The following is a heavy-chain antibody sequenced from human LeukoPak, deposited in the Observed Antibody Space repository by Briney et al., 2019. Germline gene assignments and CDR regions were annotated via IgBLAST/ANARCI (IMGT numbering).Heavy chain of an antibody. Sequence: GASVKVSCKASGYTFTGYYLHWVRQAPGQGLEWMGWINPNSGDTDYAQNFQGGVTMTRDTSISTAYLDLSRLRSDDTAVYYCARDMDTGPDLFDYWGQGTLVTVSS. J-gene: IGHJ4*02. D-gene: IGHD5-18*01. CDR1: GYTFTGYY. CDR3: ARDMDTGPDLFDY. V-gene: IGHV1-2*02. CDR2: INPNSGDT.